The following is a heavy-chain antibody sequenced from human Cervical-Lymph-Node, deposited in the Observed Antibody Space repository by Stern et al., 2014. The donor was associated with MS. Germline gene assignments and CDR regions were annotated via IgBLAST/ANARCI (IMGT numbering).Heavy chain of an antibody. Sequence: VQLEESGAELIRPGESLKISCKGSGFKFSIYWIAWVRQMPGKGLEWMGIIYPGDSATRYSPSFQGKGPPLAHKSPSTAYLQWSSLNASDTAMYFCARQTTAWASDVWGQGTLVTVSS. J-gene: IGHJ4*02. D-gene: IGHD1-14*01. CDR1: GFKFSIYW. V-gene: IGHV5-51*06. CDR2: IYPGDSAT. CDR3: ARQTTAWASDV.